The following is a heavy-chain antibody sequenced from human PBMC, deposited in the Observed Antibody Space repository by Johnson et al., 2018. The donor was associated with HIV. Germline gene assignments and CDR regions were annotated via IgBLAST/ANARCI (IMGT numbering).Heavy chain of an antibody. CDR2: IGSAGDT. CDR1: GFTFSSYD. Sequence: VQVVESAGGVVQPGRSLRLSCAASGFTFSSYDMHWVRQATGKGLEWVSAIGSAGDTYYPGSVKGRFTISRENAKNSLYLQMNSLRAGATAVYYCARDREIVVHAGAFDIWGQGTMVTVSS. CDR3: ARDREIVVHAGAFDI. D-gene: IGHD3-22*01. J-gene: IGHJ3*02. V-gene: IGHV3-13*01.